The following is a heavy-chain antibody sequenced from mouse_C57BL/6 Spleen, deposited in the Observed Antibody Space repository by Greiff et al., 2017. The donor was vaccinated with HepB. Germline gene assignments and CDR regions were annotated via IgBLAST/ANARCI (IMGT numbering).Heavy chain of an antibody. D-gene: IGHD1-1*01. J-gene: IGHJ3*01. V-gene: IGHV2-2*01. CDR1: GFSLTSYG. Sequence: VKLVESGPGLVQPSQSLSITCTVSGFSLTSYGVHWVRQSPGKGLEWLGVIWSGGSTDYNAAFISRLSISKDNSKSQVFFKMNSLQADDTAIYYCARNSEGRYYYGSSLFAYWGQGTLVTASA. CDR3: ARNSEGRYYYGSSLFAY. CDR2: IWSGGST.